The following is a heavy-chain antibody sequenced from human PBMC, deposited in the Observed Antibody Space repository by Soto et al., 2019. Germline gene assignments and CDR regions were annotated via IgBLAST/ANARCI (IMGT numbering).Heavy chain of an antibody. D-gene: IGHD3-16*01. J-gene: IGHJ6*02. Sequence: QVQLVQSGDEVKKPGASVKCSCKASGYIFVNYGIAWVRQAPGQGLEWMGWISPYTGNTHSATKVQGRLTMTTDTSTSTAYMDLGSLTSDDTAVYYCVMVENYVPPTPQDVWGQGTTVTVSS. V-gene: IGHV1-18*01. CDR3: VMVENYVPPTPQDV. CDR2: ISPYTGNT. CDR1: GYIFVNYG.